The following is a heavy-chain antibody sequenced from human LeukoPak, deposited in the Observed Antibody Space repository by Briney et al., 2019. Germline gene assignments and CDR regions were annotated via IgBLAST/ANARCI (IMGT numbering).Heavy chain of an antibody. CDR1: GYTFTSYA. CDR3: ARCPPTRGHDAFDI. Sequence: GASVKVSCKASGYTFTSYAMNWVRQAPGQGLEWMGWINTNTGNPTYAQGFTGRFVFSLDTSVSTAYLPISSLKAEDTAVYYCARCPPTRGHDAFDIWGQGTMVTVSS. CDR2: INTNTGNP. J-gene: IGHJ3*02. V-gene: IGHV7-4-1*02. D-gene: IGHD3/OR15-3a*01.